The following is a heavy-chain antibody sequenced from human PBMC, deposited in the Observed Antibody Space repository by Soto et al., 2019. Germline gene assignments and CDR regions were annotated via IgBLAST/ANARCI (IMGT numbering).Heavy chain of an antibody. CDR3: ATQGGGDYAIYYYYGMDV. J-gene: IGHJ6*02. V-gene: IGHV1-24*01. CDR1: GYTLTELS. D-gene: IGHD4-17*01. Sequence: QVQLVQSGAEVKKPGASVKVSCKVSGYTLTELSMHWVRQAPGKGLEWMGGFDPEDGETIYAQKFQGRVTMTEDTSTDTAYMELSSLRSEDTAVYYCATQGGGDYAIYYYYGMDVWGQGTTVTVSS. CDR2: FDPEDGET.